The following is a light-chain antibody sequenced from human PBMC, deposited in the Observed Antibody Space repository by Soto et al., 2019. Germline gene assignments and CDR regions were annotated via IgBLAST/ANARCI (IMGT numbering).Light chain of an antibody. V-gene: IGKV4-1*01. CDR3: QQYYDAPQT. CDR2: LAS. J-gene: IGKJ1*01. Sequence: DIVMTQSPDSLAVSLGERATIDCKSSQSLLYSPNNKNYLALYQQKPGQPPKLLIYLASTRESGVPDRCTGSGSGTDFTLTISSLQAEDVAVSYCQQYYDAPQTFGRGTKVEIK. CDR1: QSLLYSPNNKNY.